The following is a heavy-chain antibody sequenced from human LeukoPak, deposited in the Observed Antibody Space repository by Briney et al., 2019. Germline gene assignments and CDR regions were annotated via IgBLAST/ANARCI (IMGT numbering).Heavy chain of an antibody. J-gene: IGHJ3*02. CDR1: GFTFSTYS. V-gene: IGHV3-21*01. CDR3: ARGLGSGRHAFDI. CDR2: ISSSSSYI. D-gene: IGHD3-10*01. Sequence: GGSLRLSCAASGFTFSTYSMNWVRQAPGKGLEWVSSISSSSSYIYYADPEKGRFTISRDNAKNSLYLQMNSLRAEDTAVYYCARGLGSGRHAFDIWGQGTMVTVSS.